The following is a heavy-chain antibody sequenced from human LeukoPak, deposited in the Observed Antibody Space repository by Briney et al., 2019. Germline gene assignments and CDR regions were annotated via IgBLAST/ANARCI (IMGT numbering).Heavy chain of an antibody. CDR3: AAALAVIPQFDY. CDR2: INHSGST. D-gene: IGHD6-6*01. J-gene: IGHJ4*02. V-gene: IGHV4-34*01. Sequence: SETLSLTCAVYGGSFSGYYWSWIRQPPGKGLEWIGEINHSGSTNYNPSLKSRVTISVDTSKNQFSLKLSSVTAADTAVYYCAAALAVIPQFDYWGQGTLVTVSS. CDR1: GGSFSGYY.